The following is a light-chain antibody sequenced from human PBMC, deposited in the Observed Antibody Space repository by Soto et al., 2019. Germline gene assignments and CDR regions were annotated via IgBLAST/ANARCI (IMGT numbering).Light chain of an antibody. CDR1: ESVTDY. CDR3: EPRIDWPWT. CDR2: DVS. V-gene: IGKV3-11*01. Sequence: EVVLTQSPPTLYMYPGERGTLSCRASESVTDYLAWYQQKPGQAPRLLVYDVSYRAAGIPTRFSGGGSGTDFTLTISNVEPEEMAVYYCEPRIDWPWTLGQGTKV. J-gene: IGKJ1*01.